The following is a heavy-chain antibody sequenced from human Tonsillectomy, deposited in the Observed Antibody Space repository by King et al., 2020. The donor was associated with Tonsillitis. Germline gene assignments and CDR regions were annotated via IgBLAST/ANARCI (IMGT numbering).Heavy chain of an antibody. Sequence: DVQLVESGAEVKKPGESLRISCKGSGYSFSDYWIIWVRQMPGKGLEWMGRIDPSDSYTDYSPSFQGHVTISADKSISTVYLQWSSLKASDTAMYYCARKDGGTWYFYYAMDVWGQGTTVTVSS. J-gene: IGHJ6*02. D-gene: IGHD5-24*01. CDR2: IDPSDSYT. V-gene: IGHV5-10-1*03. CDR1: GYSFSDYW. CDR3: ARKDGGTWYFYYAMDV.